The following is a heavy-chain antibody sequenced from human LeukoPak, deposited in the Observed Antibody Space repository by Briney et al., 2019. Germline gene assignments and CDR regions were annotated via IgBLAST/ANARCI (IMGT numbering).Heavy chain of an antibody. CDR3: ASLRPRQQLVVDH. J-gene: IGHJ4*02. V-gene: IGHV3-48*03. Sequence: PGGSLRLSCAASGFTFSSYEMNWVRQAPGKGLEWVSYISSSGSTIHYADSVKGRFTISRDNAKNSLYLQMNSLRAEDTAVYYCASLRPRQQLVVDHWGQGTLVTVSS. CDR2: ISSSGSTI. D-gene: IGHD6-13*01. CDR1: GFTFSSYE.